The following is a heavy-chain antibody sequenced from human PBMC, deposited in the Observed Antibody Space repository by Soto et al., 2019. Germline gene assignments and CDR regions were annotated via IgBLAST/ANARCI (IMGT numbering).Heavy chain of an antibody. D-gene: IGHD1-26*01. CDR2: ISYDGSNK. CDR1: GFTFSSYA. CDR3: ASGWEPIDY. Sequence: QVQLVESGGGVVQPGRSLRLSCAASGFTFSSYAMHWVRQAPGKGLEWVAVISYDGSNKYYADSVKGRFTISRDNSKNTLYLQMNSLGAEDTAVYYCASGWEPIDYWGQGTLVTVSS. J-gene: IGHJ4*02. V-gene: IGHV3-30-3*01.